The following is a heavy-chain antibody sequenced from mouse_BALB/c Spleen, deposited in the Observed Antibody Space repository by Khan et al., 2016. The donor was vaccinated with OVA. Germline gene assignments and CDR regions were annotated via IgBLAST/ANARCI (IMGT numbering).Heavy chain of an antibody. CDR2: ISSGGYYT. V-gene: IGHV5-6*01. CDR1: GFIFSSYS. CDR3: ASHLNGSFDY. Sequence: EVELVESGGDLVKPGGSLKLSCAASGFIFSSYSMSWVRQTPDKRLEWVATISSGGYYTYYPDSMKGRLTISRDDAKNTLYMQMSSVKSEDTAMYYCASHLNGSFDYWGQGTLGTVSA. J-gene: IGHJ3*01.